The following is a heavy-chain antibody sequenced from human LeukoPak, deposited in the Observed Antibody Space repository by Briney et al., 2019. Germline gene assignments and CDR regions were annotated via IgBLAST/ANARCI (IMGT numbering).Heavy chain of an antibody. J-gene: IGHJ6*02. V-gene: IGHV1-69*01. CDR2: IIPFFGTP. CDR1: GGVFRSYA. Sequence: GASVTVSCKTSGGVFRSYAINWVRQAPGQGLEWMGLIIPFFGTPNYAQRFQGRVTITADESTSTTYIELSSLRSEDTAVYYCARGKDHYCYGMDVWGQGTTVTVSS. CDR3: ARGKDHYCYGMDV.